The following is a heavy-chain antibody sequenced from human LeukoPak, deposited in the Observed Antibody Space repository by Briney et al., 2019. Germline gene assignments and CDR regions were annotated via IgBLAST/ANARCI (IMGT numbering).Heavy chain of an antibody. J-gene: IGHJ6*03. D-gene: IGHD3-10*01. CDR1: GGSISSYY. CDR2: IYTSGST. V-gene: IGHV4-4*07. Sequence: SETLSLTCTVSGGSISSYYWSWIRQPAGKGLEWIGRIYTSGSTNYNPSLKSRVTMSVDTSKNQFSLKLSSVTAADTAVYYCARETTTYYYGSGRYYYMDVWGKGTTVTVSS. CDR3: ARETTTYYYGSGRYYYMDV.